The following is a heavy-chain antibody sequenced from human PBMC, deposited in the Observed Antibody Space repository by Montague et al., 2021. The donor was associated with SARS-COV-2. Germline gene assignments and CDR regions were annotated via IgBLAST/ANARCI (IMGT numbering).Heavy chain of an antibody. V-gene: IGHV4-34*01. CDR3: ARARPAQGSFRHFDSISFGSLDF. D-gene: IGHD3-9*01. J-gene: IGHJ3*01. CDR1: RGSFSNYY. CDR2: INKCGAP. Sequence: SETLSLTCSVSRGSFSNYYWTWIRQCPGTGLEWNGEINKCGAPNYNPSPKRRVTISLATSKTQISLKLNSVIVTATAVFFCARARPAQGSFRHFDSISFGSLDFWAQGSLVIVSS.